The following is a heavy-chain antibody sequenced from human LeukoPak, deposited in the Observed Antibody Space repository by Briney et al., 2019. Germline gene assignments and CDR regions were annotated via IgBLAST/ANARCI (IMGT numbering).Heavy chain of an antibody. D-gene: IGHD2-2*01. J-gene: IGHJ4*02. Sequence: QTGGSLRLSCAASGFTFSSHWMHWVRQAPGKGLVWVSRINSDGSNTTYADSVKGRFTVSRDNAKNTLSLQMNSLRAEDTDVYYGARLWCSTTSCSTNDYWGQGTLVTVSS. CDR2: INSDGSNT. CDR3: ARLWCSTTSCSTNDY. CDR1: GFTFSSHW. V-gene: IGHV3-74*01.